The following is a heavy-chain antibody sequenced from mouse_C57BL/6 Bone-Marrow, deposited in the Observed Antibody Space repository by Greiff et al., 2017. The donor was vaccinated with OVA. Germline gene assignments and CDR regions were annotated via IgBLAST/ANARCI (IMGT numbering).Heavy chain of an antibody. D-gene: IGHD2-1*01. CDR2: ISSGGSYT. Sequence: EVKLVESGGDLVKPGGSLRLSCAASGFTFSSYGMSWVRQTPDKRLEWVATISSGGSYTYYPDSVKGRFTLSRDNAKNTLYLQMSSLKSEDTAMYYCARPYGNLAWFAYWGQGTLVTVSA. J-gene: IGHJ3*01. V-gene: IGHV5-6*01. CDR3: ARPYGNLAWFAY. CDR1: GFTFSSYG.